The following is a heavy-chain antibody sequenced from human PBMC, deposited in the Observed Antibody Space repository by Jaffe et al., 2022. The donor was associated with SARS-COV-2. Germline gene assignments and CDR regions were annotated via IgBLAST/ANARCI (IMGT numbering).Heavy chain of an antibody. CDR1: GFTFNSYA. V-gene: IGHV3-30-3*01. CDR3: AREPLY. CDR2: ISYDGSNK. Sequence: QVQLVESGGGVVQPGRSLRLSCAASGFTFNSYAMHWVRQAPGKGLEWVAVISYDGSNKYYADSVKGRFTVSRDNSKNTLYLQMNSLRAEDTAVYYCAREPLYWGQGTQVTVSS. J-gene: IGHJ4*02.